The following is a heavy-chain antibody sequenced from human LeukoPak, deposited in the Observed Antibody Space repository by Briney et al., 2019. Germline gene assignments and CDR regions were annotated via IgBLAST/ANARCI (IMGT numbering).Heavy chain of an antibody. D-gene: IGHD3-10*01. CDR3: ATIQRITMVRGVIGGWFDP. Sequence: SVKVSCKASGGTFSSYAISWVRQAPGQGLEWMGGIIPIFGTANYAQKFQGRVTITADESTSTAYMELSSLRSEDTAVYYCATIQRITMVRGVIGGWFDPWGQGTLVTVSS. CDR1: GGTFSSYA. J-gene: IGHJ5*02. V-gene: IGHV1-69*13. CDR2: IIPIFGTA.